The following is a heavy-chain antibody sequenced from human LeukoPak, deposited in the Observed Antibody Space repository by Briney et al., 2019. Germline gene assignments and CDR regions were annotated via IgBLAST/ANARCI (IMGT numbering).Heavy chain of an antibody. CDR3: ATRGYCSSTSCNHFFDY. CDR1: GFTFDDYG. Sequence: PGGSLRLSCAASGFTFDDYGMSWVRQAPGKGLEWVSTIRASGASTYYADSVKGRFTISRDNSKNALYLQLNSLSVEDTAVYYCATRGYCSSTSCNHFFDYWGQGNLVTVSS. V-gene: IGHV3-23*01. J-gene: IGHJ4*02. D-gene: IGHD2-2*01. CDR2: IRASGAST.